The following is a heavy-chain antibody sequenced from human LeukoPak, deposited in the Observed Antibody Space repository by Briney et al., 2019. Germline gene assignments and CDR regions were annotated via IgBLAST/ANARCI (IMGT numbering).Heavy chain of an antibody. J-gene: IGHJ5*02. CDR1: GFTFSSYE. V-gene: IGHV3-48*03. CDR2: ISSSGRSI. Sequence: GGSLRLSCAASGFTFSSYEMNWVRQAPGKGLEWVSYISSSGRSINYADSVRGRFTISRDNGKNSLYLQMNSLRAQDTAVYYCARVRYCSGGSCYGNWYDPWGQGTLVTVSS. CDR3: ARVRYCSGGSCYGNWYDP. D-gene: IGHD2-15*01.